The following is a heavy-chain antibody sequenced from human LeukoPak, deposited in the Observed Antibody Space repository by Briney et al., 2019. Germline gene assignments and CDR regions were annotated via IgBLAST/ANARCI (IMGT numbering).Heavy chain of an antibody. J-gene: IGHJ2*01. CDR3: ARQPGMTAKSLYFDL. CDR2: IHPGDSHT. CDR1: GYTFTKYW. V-gene: IGHV5-51*01. Sequence: GESLKISCEGSGYTFTKYWIGWVRQMPGKGLEWMGIIHPGDSHTWYSPSFQGQVTISADKSISMAYLQWSSLKASDTAMYFCARQPGMTAKSLYFDLWGRGTLVTVLS. D-gene: IGHD2-2*01.